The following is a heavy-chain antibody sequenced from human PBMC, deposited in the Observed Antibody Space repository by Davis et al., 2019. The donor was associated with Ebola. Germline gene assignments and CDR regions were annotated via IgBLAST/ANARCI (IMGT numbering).Heavy chain of an antibody. V-gene: IGHV3-74*01. CDR2: IKHHGSGT. Sequence: GESLKISCAASGFTFSNYRLHWVRQDPGTGLMWVSRIKHHGSGTNYADSVKGRFTISRDNTKNTLYLKMNSLSVDDTAVYYCASGSRHRGVYGGGGDFYYGLDVWGKGTTVTVSS. CDR3: ASGSRHRGVYGGGGDFYYGLDV. J-gene: IGHJ6*04. D-gene: IGHD5/OR15-5a*01. CDR1: GFTFSNYR.